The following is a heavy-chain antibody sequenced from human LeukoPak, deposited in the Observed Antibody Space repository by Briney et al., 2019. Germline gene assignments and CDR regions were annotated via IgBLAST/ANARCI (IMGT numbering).Heavy chain of an antibody. CDR1: RFTFSSYW. CDR2: IKKDGSEK. D-gene: IGHD5-18*01. J-gene: IGHJ4*02. Sequence: GGSLRLSCAASRFTFSSYWMSWVRQAPGKGLEWEANIKKDGSEKYYVDSVKGRFTISRDNAKTSLYLQMNSLRAEDTAVYYRARHLSGVTGYTYGRGIDYWGQGTLVTVSS. CDR3: ARHLSGVTGYTYGRGIDY. V-gene: IGHV3-7*01.